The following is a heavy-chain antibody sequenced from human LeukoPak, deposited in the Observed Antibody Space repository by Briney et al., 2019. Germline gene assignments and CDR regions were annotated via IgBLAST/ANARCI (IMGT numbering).Heavy chain of an antibody. J-gene: IGHJ6*02. CDR1: GFTFSSYA. Sequence: PGRSLRLSCAASGFTFSSYAMSWVCQAPGKGLEWVSAISGSGGSTYYADSVKGRFTISRDNSKNTLYLQMNSLRAEDTAVYYCAKPTDPYCSGGSCYSDYYYGMDVWGQGTTVTVSS. D-gene: IGHD2-15*01. CDR2: ISGSGGST. CDR3: AKPTDPYCSGGSCYSDYYYGMDV. V-gene: IGHV3-23*01.